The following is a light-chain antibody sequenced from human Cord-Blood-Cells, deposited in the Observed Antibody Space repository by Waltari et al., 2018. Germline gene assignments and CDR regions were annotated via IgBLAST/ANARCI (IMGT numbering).Light chain of an antibody. CDR1: SRDVGGYNL. V-gene: IGLV2-23*01. J-gene: IGLJ3*02. CDR2: EGS. Sequence: QSALTQPASVSGSPGQSITIPCTGTSRDVGGYNLVSWYQQHPGKAPNLMIYEGSKRPSGVSNRFSGSKSGNTASLTISGLQAEDEADYYCCSYAGSSTYWVFGGGTKLTVL. CDR3: CSYAGSSTYWV.